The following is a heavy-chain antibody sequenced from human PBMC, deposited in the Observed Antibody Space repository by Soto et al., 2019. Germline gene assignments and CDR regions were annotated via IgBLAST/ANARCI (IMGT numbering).Heavy chain of an antibody. CDR1: GFTFSGFG. CDR3: AREGEFHDSSGKFDY. CDR2: TWFDGSNE. V-gene: IGHV3-33*01. D-gene: IGHD3-22*01. Sequence: QVQLVESGGGVVRPGAALRLSCVAPGFTFSGFGMNWVRQAPGKGLEWVAITWFDGSNEFYADSVKGRFTISRDNSKNTVYLLMNSLRADDTAIYYCAREGEFHDSSGKFDYWGQGTLVTVSS. J-gene: IGHJ4*02.